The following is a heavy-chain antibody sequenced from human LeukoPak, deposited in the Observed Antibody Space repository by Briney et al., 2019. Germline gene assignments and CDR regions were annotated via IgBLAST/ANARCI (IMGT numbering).Heavy chain of an antibody. D-gene: IGHD6-19*01. J-gene: IGHJ5*02. Sequence: PSETLSLTCAVSGGSFSGYFWTWIRQPPGKGLQWIGESKDSGDTNYNSSLKSRVSISVHASKHHFSLRLTSVTAVDTAVYYCASGLRLYSAWYRGWFDPWGHGIVVTVSS. V-gene: IGHV4-34*01. CDR1: GGSFSGYF. CDR3: ASGLRLYSAWYRGWFDP. CDR2: SKDSGDT.